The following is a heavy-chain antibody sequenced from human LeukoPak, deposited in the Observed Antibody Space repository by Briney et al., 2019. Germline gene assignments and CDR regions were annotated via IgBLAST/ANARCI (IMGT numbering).Heavy chain of an antibody. V-gene: IGHV4-59*01. D-gene: IGHD6-19*01. Sequence: SETLSLTCTDSGGSISSYYWSWIRQPPGKGLEWIGYIYYSGSTNYNPSLKSRVTISVDTSKNQFSLKLSSVTAADTAVYYCARIYSSGWYYDYWGQGTLVTVSS. J-gene: IGHJ4*02. CDR1: GGSISSYY. CDR2: IYYSGST. CDR3: ARIYSSGWYYDY.